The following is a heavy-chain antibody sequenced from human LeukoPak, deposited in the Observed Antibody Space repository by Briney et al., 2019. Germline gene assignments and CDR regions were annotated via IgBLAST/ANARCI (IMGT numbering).Heavy chain of an antibody. CDR1: GFTFSDHY. Sequence: GGSLRLSCAASGFTFSDHYMDWVRQAPGKGLEWVGRTRNKANSYTTEYAASVKGRFTISRDDSKNSLYLQMNRLKTEDTAVYYCARVGLLYYCCGKSFYYYYYMDVWGKGTTVTVSS. D-gene: IGHD2-15*01. J-gene: IGHJ6*03. CDR3: ARVGLLYYCCGKSFYYYYYMDV. CDR2: TRNKANSYTT. V-gene: IGHV3-72*01.